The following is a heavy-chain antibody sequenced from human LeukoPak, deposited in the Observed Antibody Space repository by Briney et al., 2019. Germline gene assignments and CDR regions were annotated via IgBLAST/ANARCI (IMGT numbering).Heavy chain of an antibody. Sequence: SQTLSLTCAISGDSVSSNSAAWNWLRQSPSRGLEWLGRTYYRSKWYNDYAVSVKSRITINPDTSKNQFSLQLNSVTPEDTAVYYCARETVVVPAAIPGWFDPWGQGTLVTVSS. CDR1: GDSVSSNSAA. D-gene: IGHD2-2*01. CDR2: TYYRSKWYN. V-gene: IGHV6-1*01. J-gene: IGHJ5*02. CDR3: ARETVVVPAAIPGWFDP.